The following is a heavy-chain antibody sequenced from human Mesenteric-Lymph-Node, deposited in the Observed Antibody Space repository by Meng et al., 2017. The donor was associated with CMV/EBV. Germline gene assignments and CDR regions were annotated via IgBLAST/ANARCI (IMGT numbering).Heavy chain of an antibody. Sequence: LRLSCTVSGGSISSGDYYWSWIRQPPGKGLEWIGYIYYSGSTYYNPSLKSRVTISVDTSKNQFSLKLSSVTAADTAVYYCARHLGYCSSTSCYWGPLDYWGQGTLVTVSS. D-gene: IGHD2-2*01. CDR2: IYYSGST. CDR1: GGSISSGDYY. CDR3: ARHLGYCSSTSCYWGPLDY. J-gene: IGHJ4*02. V-gene: IGHV4-30-4*08.